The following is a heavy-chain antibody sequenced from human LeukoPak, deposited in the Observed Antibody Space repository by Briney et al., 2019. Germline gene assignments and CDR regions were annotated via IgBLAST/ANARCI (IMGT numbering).Heavy chain of an antibody. CDR1: GFTFSSYS. Sequence: PGGSLRLSCAASGFTFSSYSMNWVRQAPGKGLEWVSSISSSSSYIYYADSVKGRFTISRDNAKNSLYLQMNSLRAEDTAVYYCARDKVVGATLFDYWGQGTLVTVSS. J-gene: IGHJ4*02. V-gene: IGHV3-21*01. CDR2: ISSSSSYI. D-gene: IGHD1-26*01. CDR3: ARDKVVGATLFDY.